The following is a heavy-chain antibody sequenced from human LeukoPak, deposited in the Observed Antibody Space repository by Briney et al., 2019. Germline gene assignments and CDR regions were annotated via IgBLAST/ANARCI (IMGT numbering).Heavy chain of an antibody. CDR3: ARETMVDGSSYYMDV. J-gene: IGHJ6*03. V-gene: IGHV1-18*01. CDR2: ISAYNGNT. Sequence: GASVKVSCKASGYTFTSYGISWVRQAPGQGLEWMGWISAYNGNTNYAQKLQGRVTMTTDTSTSTAYMELRSLRSDDTAVYYCARETMVDGSSYYMDVWGKGTTVTISS. CDR1: GYTFTSYG. D-gene: IGHD2-15*01.